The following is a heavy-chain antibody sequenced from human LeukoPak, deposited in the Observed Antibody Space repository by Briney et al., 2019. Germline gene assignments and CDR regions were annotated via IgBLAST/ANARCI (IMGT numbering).Heavy chain of an antibody. V-gene: IGHV1-69*04. J-gene: IGHJ6*02. CDR2: IIPILGIA. D-gene: IGHD6-13*01. CDR3: ARDQGIAAAGGMDV. CDR1: GGTFSSYA. Sequence: GASVKVSCKASGGTFSSYAISWVRQAPGQGLEWMGRIIPILGIANYAQKFQGRVTITADKSTSTAYMELSSLRSEDTAVYYCARDQGIAAAGGMDVWGQGTTVTVSS.